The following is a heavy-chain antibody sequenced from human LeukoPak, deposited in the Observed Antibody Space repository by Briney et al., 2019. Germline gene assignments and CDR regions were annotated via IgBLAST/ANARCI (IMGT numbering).Heavy chain of an antibody. CDR2: INSDGSAT. J-gene: IGHJ4*02. D-gene: IGHD5-18*01. CDR3: AGDFYSYGEDNFDY. Sequence: PGGSLRLSCAASGFSFTNYWMHWVRQAPGKGLVWVSHINSDGSATRYADSVKGRFTISRDNAMNTLYLQMNSLRAEDTAVYYCAGDFYSYGEDNFDYWGQGTLVTVSS. V-gene: IGHV3-74*01. CDR1: GFSFTNYW.